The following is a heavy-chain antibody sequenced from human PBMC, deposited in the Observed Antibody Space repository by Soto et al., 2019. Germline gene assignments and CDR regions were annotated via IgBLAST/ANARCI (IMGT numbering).Heavy chain of an antibody. CDR1: GYTFTSYG. Sequence: ASVKVSCKASGYTFTSYGISWVRQAPGQGLEWMGWISAYNGNTNYAQKLQGRVTMTTDTSTSTAYMELRSLRSDDTAVYYCTIVVVGDYDFWSGYYYYYGMDVWGQGTTVTVSS. D-gene: IGHD3-3*01. V-gene: IGHV1-18*01. J-gene: IGHJ6*02. CDR2: ISAYNGNT. CDR3: TIVVVGDYDFWSGYYYYYGMDV.